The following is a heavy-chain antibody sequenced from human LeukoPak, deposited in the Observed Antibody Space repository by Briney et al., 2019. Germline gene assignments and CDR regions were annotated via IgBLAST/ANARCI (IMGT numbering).Heavy chain of an antibody. CDR1: GYTFTSYD. CDR3: ARVRIWNGRCYFDY. Sequence: GASVKVSCKASGYTFTSYDINWVRQATGQGLEWMGWMNPNSGNTGYAQKFQGRVTITRNTSISTAYMELSSLRSEDTAVYYCARVRIWNGRCYFDYWGQGTLVTVSS. J-gene: IGHJ4*02. V-gene: IGHV1-8*03. D-gene: IGHD1-1*01. CDR2: MNPNSGNT.